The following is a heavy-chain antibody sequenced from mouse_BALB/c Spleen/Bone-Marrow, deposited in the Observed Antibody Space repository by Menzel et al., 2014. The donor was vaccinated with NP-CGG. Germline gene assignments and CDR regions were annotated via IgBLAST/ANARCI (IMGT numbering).Heavy chain of an antibody. D-gene: IGHD2-12*01. CDR1: GYTFTSYY. CDR3: TRSRRAMDH. J-gene: IGHJ4*01. CDR2: INPSNGGT. Sequence: QVQLQQPGAELVKPGASVKLSCKASGYTFTSYYMRWVKQRPGQGLKWIGEINPSNGGTNFNEKFKSKATLTADKSSSTAYMSLSSLTSEDCVVYYCTRSRRAMDHWGQGTSVTVSS. V-gene: IGHV1S81*02.